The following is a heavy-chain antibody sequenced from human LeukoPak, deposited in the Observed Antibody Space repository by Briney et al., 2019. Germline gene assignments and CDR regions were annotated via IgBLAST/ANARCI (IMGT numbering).Heavy chain of an antibody. Sequence: GGSLRLSCAASGFTFSSHAMSWVRQAPGKGLEWVSAISGSGGSTYYADSVKGRFTISRDNSKNTLYLQMNSLRAEDTAVYYCAKEPPIVATISAVYFDYWGQGTLVTVSS. CDR1: GFTFSSHA. CDR2: ISGSGGST. J-gene: IGHJ4*02. CDR3: AKEPPIVATISAVYFDY. D-gene: IGHD5-12*01. V-gene: IGHV3-23*01.